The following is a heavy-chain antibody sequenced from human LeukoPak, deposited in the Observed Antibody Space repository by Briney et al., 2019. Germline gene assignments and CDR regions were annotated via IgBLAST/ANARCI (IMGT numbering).Heavy chain of an antibody. V-gene: IGHV4-38-2*02. CDR3: ARRAYSSSWYYFDY. D-gene: IGHD6-13*01. CDR1: GYSISSGYY. CDR2: IYRTGST. J-gene: IGHJ4*02. Sequence: PSETLSLTCTVSGYSISSGYYWGWIRQPPGKGLEWIGSIYRTGSTYYNPSLKSRVTISVDTSKNQFSLKLSSVTAADTAVYYCARRAYSSSWYYFDYWGQGTLVTVSS.